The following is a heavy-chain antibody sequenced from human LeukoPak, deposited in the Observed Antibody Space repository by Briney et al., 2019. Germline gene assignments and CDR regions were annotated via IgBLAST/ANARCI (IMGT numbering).Heavy chain of an antibody. CDR2: IKQDGSEI. CDR1: GFTLSSYW. CDR3: AKVMTYDFWSGYDY. Sequence: GGSLRLSCAASGFTLSSYWMSWVRQAPGKGLEWVANIKQDGSEINYVDSVKGRFTISRDNAKNSMLLQMNSLRAEDTAVYYCAKVMTYDFWSGYDYWGQGTLVTVSS. D-gene: IGHD3-3*01. J-gene: IGHJ4*02. V-gene: IGHV3-7*01.